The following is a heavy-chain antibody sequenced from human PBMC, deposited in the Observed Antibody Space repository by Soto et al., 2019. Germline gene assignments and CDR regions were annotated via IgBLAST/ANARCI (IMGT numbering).Heavy chain of an antibody. J-gene: IGHJ4*02. CDR3: AKNASYSGSYLDY. D-gene: IGHD1-26*01. CDR2: ISYDGSNK. Sequence: QVQLVESGGGVVQPGRSLRLSCAASGFTFSGYAMHWVRQAPDKGLEWVAVISYDGSNKYYADSVKGRFTISRDNSKNTLYLQMDSLSPEDTAVYYCAKNASYSGSYLDYWGQETLVTVSS. CDR1: GFTFSGYA. V-gene: IGHV3-30*18.